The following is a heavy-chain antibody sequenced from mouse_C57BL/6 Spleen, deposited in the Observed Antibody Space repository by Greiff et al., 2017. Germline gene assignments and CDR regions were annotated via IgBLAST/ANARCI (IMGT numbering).Heavy chain of an antibody. V-gene: IGHV1-82*01. Sequence: QVQLQQSGPELVKPGASVKISCKASGYAFSSSWMNWVKQRPGKGLEWIGRIYPGDGDTNYNGKFKGKATLTADKSSSTAYMQLSSLTSEDSAVYFWARGEGNGGFAYWGQGTLVTVSA. J-gene: IGHJ3*01. CDR1: GYAFSSSW. D-gene: IGHD6-1*01. CDR3: ARGEGNGGFAY. CDR2: IYPGDGDT.